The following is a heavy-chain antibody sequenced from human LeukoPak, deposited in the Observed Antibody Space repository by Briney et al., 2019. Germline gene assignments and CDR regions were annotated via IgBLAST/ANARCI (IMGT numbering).Heavy chain of an antibody. D-gene: IGHD5-12*01. V-gene: IGHV3-23*01. J-gene: IGHJ4*02. Sequence: GGSLRLSCAPSGFTFSRHGMHWVRRAPGKGLEWVSAISGNAGSTYYADSVKGRFTISRDNSKNTLYLQMNSLRAEDTAIYYCAKDQNMVATAPFDCWGQGTLVTVSS. CDR3: AKDQNMVATAPFDC. CDR1: GFTFSRHG. CDR2: ISGNAGST.